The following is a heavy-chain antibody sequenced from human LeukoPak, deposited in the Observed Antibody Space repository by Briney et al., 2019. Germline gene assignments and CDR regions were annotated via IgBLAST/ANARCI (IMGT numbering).Heavy chain of an antibody. CDR2: IMEDGSEK. CDR1: GFTFSSSW. V-gene: IGHV3-7*05. Sequence: GGSLTLSCAASGFTFSSSWMKWVRQAPGKGLESVAVIMEDGSEKYYVDFVKGRFAISRDNAKNSLYLQMNNVRAEDTAVYCCAANTKSGYWGQGALVTVSS. J-gene: IGHJ4*02. D-gene: IGHD3-16*01. CDR3: AANTKSGY.